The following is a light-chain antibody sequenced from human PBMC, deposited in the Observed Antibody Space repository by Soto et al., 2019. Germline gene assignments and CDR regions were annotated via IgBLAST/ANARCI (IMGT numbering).Light chain of an antibody. CDR3: QQYSSYWT. J-gene: IGKJ1*01. CDR2: KSS. CDR1: QDLDKW. Sequence: ILMSQSPSSLSASVGDRVTITCRASQDLDKWLAWYQQKPEKAPNLLIYKSSTLRGGVPSRFSGFGSGTEYILTISDLQPDDFGTYYCQQYSSYWTFGQGTMVEIK. V-gene: IGKV1-5*03.